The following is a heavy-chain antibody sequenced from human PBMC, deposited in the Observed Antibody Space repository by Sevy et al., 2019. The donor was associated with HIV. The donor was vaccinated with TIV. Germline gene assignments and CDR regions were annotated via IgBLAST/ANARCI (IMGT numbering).Heavy chain of an antibody. J-gene: IGHJ6*02. CDR3: ARAPTDFWTGGMAV. V-gene: IGHV1-2*06. CDR1: GYAFTGYY. CDR2: INPISGGT. Sequence: ASVKVSCKASGYAFTGYYIHWVRQAPGQGLEWMGRINPISGGTDDSQKFQGRVTMTRDTSSSTAYMDVSRLTSDDTAVYYCARAPTDFWTGGMAVWGQRTVVTVSS. D-gene: IGHD3-3*01.